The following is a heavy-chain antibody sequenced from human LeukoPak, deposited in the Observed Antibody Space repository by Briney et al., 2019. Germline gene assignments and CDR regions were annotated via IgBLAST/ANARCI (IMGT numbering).Heavy chain of an antibody. CDR3: AKDLRYDSAY. J-gene: IGHJ4*02. D-gene: IGHD1-1*01. CDR1: GFTFSNVW. CDR2: IKTKTDGGTT. Sequence: PGGSLRLSCEASGFTFSNVWMNWVRQAPGKGLEWIGRIKTKTDGGTTEYAAPVKGRFTISRDDSKNTVYLQMDSLRAEDTAMYYCAKDLRYDSAYWGQGTLVTVSS. V-gene: IGHV3-15*01.